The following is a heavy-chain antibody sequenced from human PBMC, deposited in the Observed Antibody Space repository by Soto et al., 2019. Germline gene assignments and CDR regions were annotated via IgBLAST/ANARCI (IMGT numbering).Heavy chain of an antibody. CDR3: ATSAPYGDYSFDY. CDR2: ISCTSAAT. D-gene: IGHD4-17*01. J-gene: IGHJ4*02. Sequence: PGGSLRLSCAASGFTFSSYSMNWFRQAPGKGLEWVSYISCTSAATYYADSVKGRFTISRGNGKNSLYLQMNGLRSEDTAVYYCATSAPYGDYSFDYWGQGTLVTVSS. CDR1: GFTFSSYS. V-gene: IGHV3-48*01.